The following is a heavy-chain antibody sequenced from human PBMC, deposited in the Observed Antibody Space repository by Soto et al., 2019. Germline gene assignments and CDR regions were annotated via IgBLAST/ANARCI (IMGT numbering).Heavy chain of an antibody. J-gene: IGHJ4*02. V-gene: IGHV4-31*03. Sequence: QVQLQESGPGLVTPSQTLSLSCTVSGGSLSSGGYYWSWIRQHPGKGLEWIGFIYYSGSTYYNPSLKSRVTISVDTSQNQFSLKLSSVTAADTAVYYCARDTQRGYSGYFDSWGQGTLVTVSS. CDR3: ARDTQRGYSGYFDS. CDR1: GGSLSSGGYY. CDR2: IYYSGST. D-gene: IGHD5-12*01.